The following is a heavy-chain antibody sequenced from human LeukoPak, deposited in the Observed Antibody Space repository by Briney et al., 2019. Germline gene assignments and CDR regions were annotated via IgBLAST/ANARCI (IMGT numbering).Heavy chain of an antibody. CDR1: GFTFSTYA. V-gene: IGHV3-30*04. J-gene: IGHJ6*03. D-gene: IGHD2-15*01. CDR2: ISYDGSSK. Sequence: PGGSLRLSCAASGFTFSTYAMHWARQAPGKGLEWVAVISYDGSSKYYADSVKGRFTISRDNSKNTLYLQMNSLRAEDTAVYYCAKGHRPCTAGFCYSYYYYYYMDVWGSGTTVTVSS. CDR3: AKGHRPCTAGFCYSYYYYYYMDV.